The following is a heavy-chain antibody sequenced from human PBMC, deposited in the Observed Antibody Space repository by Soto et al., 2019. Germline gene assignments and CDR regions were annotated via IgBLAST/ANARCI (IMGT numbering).Heavy chain of an antibody. CDR3: TTDSYSPIVEVRFDY. V-gene: IGHV3-15*07. D-gene: IGHD1-26*01. CDR2: IKSRALGGTT. J-gene: IGHJ4*01. Sequence: EVQLVESGGGLVKPGGSLTLSCAASDFAFSNAWINWVRQAPGKGLEWVGRIKSRALGGTTDFAAPVRGRFAIKRDDSRNMVYMQMNNLNTEDTAVYYCTTDSYSPIVEVRFDYWGHGTLVTVSS. CDR1: DFAFSNAW.